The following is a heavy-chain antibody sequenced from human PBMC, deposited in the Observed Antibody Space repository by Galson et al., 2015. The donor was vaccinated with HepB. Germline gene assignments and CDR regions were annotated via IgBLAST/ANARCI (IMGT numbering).Heavy chain of an antibody. CDR3: ARVGGIGVASSLGY. J-gene: IGHJ4*02. CDR1: GYTFTTYI. CDR2: INAGNGDT. Sequence: SVKVSCKASGYTFTTYIIHWVRQAPGQRLEWMGWINAGNGDTKYSQNFQGRVTITRDTSASTTYMELSSLRSEDTAVHYCARVGGIGVASSLGYWGQGTLVTVSS. V-gene: IGHV1-3*01. D-gene: IGHD6-19*01.